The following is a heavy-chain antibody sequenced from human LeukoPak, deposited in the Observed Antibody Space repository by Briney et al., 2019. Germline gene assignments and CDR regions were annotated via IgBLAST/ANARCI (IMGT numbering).Heavy chain of an antibody. D-gene: IGHD4-17*01. J-gene: IGHJ4*02. V-gene: IGHV1-2*02. Sequence: ASVKVSCKASGYTFTGYYMHWVRRAPGQGLEWMGWINPNSGGTNYAQKFQGRVTMTRDTSISTAYMELSRLRSDDTAVYYCARAHDYGDYLHEDWGQGTLVTVSS. CDR3: ARAHDYGDYLHED. CDR1: GYTFTGYY. CDR2: INPNSGGT.